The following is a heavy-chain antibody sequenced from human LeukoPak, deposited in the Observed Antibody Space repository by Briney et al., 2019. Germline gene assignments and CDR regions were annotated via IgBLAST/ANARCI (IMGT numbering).Heavy chain of an antibody. CDR3: ARDPSNSSGRYWYIDV. V-gene: IGHV1-18*01. Sequence: ASVKVSCKASGYTFTSYGISWVRQAPGQGLEWMGWISGYNGVTIYAQKFQGRVTMTKDTATSTGYMELRSLTSDDTAVYYCARDPSNSSGRYWYIDVWGRGTLVTVSS. D-gene: IGHD3-22*01. CDR2: ISGYNGVT. CDR1: GYTFTSYG. J-gene: IGHJ2*01.